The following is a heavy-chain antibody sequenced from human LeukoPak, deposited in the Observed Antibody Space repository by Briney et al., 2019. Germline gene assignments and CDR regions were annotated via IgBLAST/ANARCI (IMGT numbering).Heavy chain of an antibody. Sequence: ASVKVSCKASGGTFSSYAISWVRQAPGQGLEWMGEIIPIFGTANYAQKFQGRVTITADESTSTAYMELSSLRSEDTAVYYCAIYDDYGGGYFDYWGQGTLVTVSS. J-gene: IGHJ4*02. CDR2: IIPIFGTA. CDR1: GGTFSSYA. CDR3: AIYDDYGGGYFDY. V-gene: IGHV1-69*01. D-gene: IGHD4-17*01.